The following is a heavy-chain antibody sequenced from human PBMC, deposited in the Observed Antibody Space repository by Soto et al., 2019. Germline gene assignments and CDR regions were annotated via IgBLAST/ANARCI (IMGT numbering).Heavy chain of an antibody. V-gene: IGHV4-59*08. D-gene: IGHD4-17*01. Sequence: QVQLQESGPGLVKPSETLSLTCTVSGGSISSYYWSWIRQPPGKGLEWIGYTYYSGSTNYNPSLKSRVTISVDTSKNQLSLKLSSVTAADTAVYYCARRYGYYFDYWGQGTLVTVSS. J-gene: IGHJ4*02. CDR1: GGSISSYY. CDR2: TYYSGST. CDR3: ARRYGYYFDY.